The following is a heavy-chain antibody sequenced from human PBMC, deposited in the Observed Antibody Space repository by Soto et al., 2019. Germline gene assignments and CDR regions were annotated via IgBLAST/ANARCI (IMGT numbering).Heavy chain of an antibody. J-gene: IGHJ3*01. D-gene: IGHD6-19*01. Sequence: DVQLEESGGGLIQPGGSLRLSCAASGFSFGGKNYLTWVRQPPGKGLEWVSGLYRTDGTYYADSVKGRFSVSRDNSKNPFYLQLHSLRPEDTALYFCATWLQREQAFDVWGRGTMVTVSS. CDR3: ATWLQREQAFDV. CDR2: LYRTDGT. CDR1: GFSFGGKNY. V-gene: IGHV3-53*01.